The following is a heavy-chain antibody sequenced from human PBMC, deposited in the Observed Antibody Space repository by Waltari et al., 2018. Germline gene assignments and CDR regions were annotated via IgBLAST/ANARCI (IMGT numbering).Heavy chain of an antibody. V-gene: IGHV4-59*01. CDR1: GGSISSYY. Sequence: QVQLQESGPGLVKPSETLSLTCPVSGGSISSYYWSWIRQPPGKGLEWIGYIYYSGSTNYNPSLKSRVTISVDTSKNQFSLKLSSVTAADTAVYYCARSLGIGAFDIWGQGTMVTVSS. J-gene: IGHJ3*02. CDR2: IYYSGST. D-gene: IGHD7-27*01. CDR3: ARSLGIGAFDI.